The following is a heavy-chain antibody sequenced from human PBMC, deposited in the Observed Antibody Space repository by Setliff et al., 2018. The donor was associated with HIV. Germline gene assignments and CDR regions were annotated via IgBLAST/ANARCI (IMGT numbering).Heavy chain of an antibody. CDR2: LYYSGST. CDR1: GGSISSSSYY. J-gene: IGHJ3*01. CDR3: ARRIAPGWRGGNSGDAFDL. Sequence: SETLSLTCTVSGGSISSSSYYWGWIRQPPGKGLEWIGSLYYSGSTYYNPSLKSRVTMSVDTSKNQFSLKLSSVTAADTAVYYCARRIAPGWRGGNSGDAFDLWGQGTMVTVSS. V-gene: IGHV4-39*01. D-gene: IGHD2-21*02.